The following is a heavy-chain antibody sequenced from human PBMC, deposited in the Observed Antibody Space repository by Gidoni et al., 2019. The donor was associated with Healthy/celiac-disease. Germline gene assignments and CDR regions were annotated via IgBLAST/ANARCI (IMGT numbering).Heavy chain of an antibody. CDR2: ISSSSSYI. CDR3: ARDESRQYDYIWGSYHQGAYYFDY. Sequence: EVQLVESGGGLVKPGGSLSLSCAASGFTFSSYSMHWVRQAPGKGLEWVSSISSSSSYIYYADSVKGRFTISRDNAKNSLYLQMNSLRAEDTAVYYCARDESRQYDYIWGSYHQGAYYFDYWGQGTLVTVSS. V-gene: IGHV3-21*01. D-gene: IGHD3-16*02. CDR1: GFTFSSYS. J-gene: IGHJ4*02.